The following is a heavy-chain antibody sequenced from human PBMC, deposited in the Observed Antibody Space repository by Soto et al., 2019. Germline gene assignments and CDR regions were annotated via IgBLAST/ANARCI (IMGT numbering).Heavy chain of an antibody. CDR3: ARGFLEWLSHPYYGMDV. CDR1: GGSISSGGYY. CDR2: IFYSETT. J-gene: IGHJ6*02. Sequence: PSDTLSLTCTVSGGSISSGGYYWSWIRQHPGKGLEWVGYIFYSETTYHNPSLQSRVTMSADTSKNQFSLNLSSVTAADTAVYYCARGFLEWLSHPYYGMDVWGQGTTVTVSS. D-gene: IGHD3-3*01. V-gene: IGHV4-31*03.